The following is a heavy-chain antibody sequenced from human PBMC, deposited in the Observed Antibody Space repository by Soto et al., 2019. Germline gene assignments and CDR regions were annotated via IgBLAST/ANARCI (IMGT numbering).Heavy chain of an antibody. Sequence: PGGALRLYFSASGVTFTRYSMNWVRQAPGKGLEWVSSISSTTNYIYYGDSMKGRFTISRDNAKNSLYLEMNSLRAEDTAVYYCARESEDLTSNFDYWGQGTLVPVSS. CDR3: ARESEDLTSNFDY. CDR2: ISSTTNYI. CDR1: GVTFTRYS. J-gene: IGHJ4*02. V-gene: IGHV3-21*06.